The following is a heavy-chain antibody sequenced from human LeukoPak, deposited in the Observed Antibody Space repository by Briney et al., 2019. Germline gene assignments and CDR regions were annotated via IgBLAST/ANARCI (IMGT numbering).Heavy chain of an antibody. V-gene: IGHV4-39*01. Sequence: SETLTLTCTVSGGSISSSSYYWGWIRQPPGKGLEWIGSIYYSGSTYYNPSLKSRVTISVDTSKSQFSLKLSSVTAADTAVYYCARQGRVITFGGVIVTTTYYWGQGTLVTVSS. CDR2: IYYSGST. CDR3: ARQGRVITFGGVIVTTTYY. CDR1: GGSISSSSYY. J-gene: IGHJ4*02. D-gene: IGHD3-16*02.